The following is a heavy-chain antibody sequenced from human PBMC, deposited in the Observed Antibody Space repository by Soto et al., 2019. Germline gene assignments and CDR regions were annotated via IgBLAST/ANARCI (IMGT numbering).Heavy chain of an antibody. V-gene: IGHV3-74*01. CDR1: GFSFSQYW. D-gene: IGHD2-2*01. Sequence: GGSLRLSCAASGFSFSQYWMHWVRQAPGQGPVWVSHITHDGISTTYADSVKGRFTISRDNARNTLYLQVNSLRVEDTAVYYCARVAGRCISTACELYGMDVWGQGTTVTVSS. J-gene: IGHJ6*02. CDR3: ARVAGRCISTACELYGMDV. CDR2: ITHDGIST.